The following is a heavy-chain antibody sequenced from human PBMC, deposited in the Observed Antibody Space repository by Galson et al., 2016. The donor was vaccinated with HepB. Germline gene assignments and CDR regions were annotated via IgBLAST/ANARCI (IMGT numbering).Heavy chain of an antibody. D-gene: IGHD3-3*01. CDR1: GYTFTAFV. V-gene: IGHV1-3*04. CDR2: INTGSGKT. CDR3: VRDDGDFGPSDY. Sequence: SVKVSCKASGYTFTAFVLHWVRQAPGQRLAWMGWINTGSGKTKYSQNLQGRVTITRDTSARTVYMELRSLTYDDTAVCYCVRDDGDFGPSDYWGQGTLVTVSS. J-gene: IGHJ4*02.